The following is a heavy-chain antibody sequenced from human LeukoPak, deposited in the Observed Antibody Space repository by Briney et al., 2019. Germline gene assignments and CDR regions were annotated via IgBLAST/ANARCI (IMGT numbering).Heavy chain of an antibody. CDR2: IYYSGST. J-gene: IGHJ5*02. CDR3: ARPHRRIAAAGTKGGNWFDP. Sequence: SETLSLTCTVSGGSISSSSYYWGWLRQPPGKGLEWIGSIYYSGSTYYNPSLKRRVTISVNTSKNHFSLKLSSVTAADTAVYYCARPHRRIAAAGTKGGNWFDPWGKGTLVTVS. V-gene: IGHV4-39*02. CDR1: GGSISSSSYY. D-gene: IGHD6-13*01.